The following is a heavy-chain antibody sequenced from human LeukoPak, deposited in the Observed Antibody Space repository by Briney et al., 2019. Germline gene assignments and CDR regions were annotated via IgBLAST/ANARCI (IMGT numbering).Heavy chain of an antibody. CDR3: ARVWKGIAAAGKGAGY. D-gene: IGHD6-13*01. J-gene: IGHJ4*02. Sequence: ASVKVSCKASGYTFTSYAMNRVRQAPGQGIEWMGWINTNTGNPTYAQGFTGPFVFSLDTSVSTAYLQISSLKAEDTAVYYCARVWKGIAAAGKGAGYWGQGTLVTVSS. CDR2: INTNTGNP. V-gene: IGHV7-4-1*02. CDR1: GYTFTSYA.